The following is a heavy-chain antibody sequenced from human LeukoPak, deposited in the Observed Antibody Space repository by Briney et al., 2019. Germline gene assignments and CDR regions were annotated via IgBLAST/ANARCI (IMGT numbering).Heavy chain of an antibody. Sequence: SQTLSLTCTVSSGSISSSNYYWSWIRQPAGKGLEWIGRISTIGITNYNPSLNSRVTISIDTSKNQFSLKLSSVTAADTAVYYCARGGESSGSGSYYSYWGQGTLVTVSS. D-gene: IGHD3-10*01. CDR3: ARGGESSGSGSYYSY. CDR2: ISTIGIT. CDR1: SGSISSSNYY. J-gene: IGHJ4*02. V-gene: IGHV4-61*02.